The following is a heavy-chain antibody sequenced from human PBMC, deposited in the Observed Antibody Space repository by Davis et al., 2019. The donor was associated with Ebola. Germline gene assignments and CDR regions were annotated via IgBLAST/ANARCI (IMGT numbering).Heavy chain of an antibody. D-gene: IGHD2-21*02. Sequence: GESLKISCAASGFTFSSYAMSWVRQAPGKGLEWVSAISGSGGSTYYADSVKGRFTISRDNSKNTLYLQMNSLRAEDTAVYYCAKWFAVTARPFDYWGQGTLVTVSS. CDR1: GFTFSSYA. CDR3: AKWFAVTARPFDY. V-gene: IGHV3-23*01. J-gene: IGHJ4*02. CDR2: ISGSGGST.